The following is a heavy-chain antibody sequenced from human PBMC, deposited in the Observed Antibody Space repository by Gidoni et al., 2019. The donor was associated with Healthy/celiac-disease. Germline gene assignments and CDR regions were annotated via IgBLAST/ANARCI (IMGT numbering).Heavy chain of an antibody. V-gene: IGHV3-15*07. Sequence: EVPLVESVGGLVKPGGSLGLSCAASGFHFSNAWMNWVRQAPGKGLEWVVRIKSKTDGGTTNYAAPVKGRFTISRDDSKNTLYLQINSLKTEDTAVYYGWVDSSGYYVYFDYWGQGTLVTVSS. CDR3: WVDSSGYYVYFDY. CDR1: GFHFSNAW. D-gene: IGHD3-22*01. CDR2: IKSKTDGGTT. J-gene: IGHJ4*02.